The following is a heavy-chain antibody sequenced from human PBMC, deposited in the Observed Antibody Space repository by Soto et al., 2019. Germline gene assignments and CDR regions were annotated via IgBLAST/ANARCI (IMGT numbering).Heavy chain of an antibody. CDR1: GGSISSGGYY. J-gene: IGHJ6*02. D-gene: IGHD2-8*01. CDR2: IYYSGST. Sequence: SETLSLTCTVSGGSISSGGYYWSWIRQHPGKGLEWIGYIYYSGSTYYNPSLKSRVTISVDTSKNQFSLKLSSVTAADTAVYYCARVGILYIGGIGGMDVWGQGTTVTVSS. V-gene: IGHV4-31*03. CDR3: ARVGILYIGGIGGMDV.